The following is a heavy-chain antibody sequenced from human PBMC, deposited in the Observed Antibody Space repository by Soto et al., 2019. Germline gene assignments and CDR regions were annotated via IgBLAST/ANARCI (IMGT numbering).Heavy chain of an antibody. CDR2: INTYNGHT. V-gene: IGHV1-18*01. J-gene: IGHJ6*02. CDR1: GYSFTNFG. Sequence: ASVKVSCKASGYSFTNFGINCVLQSPVQWLDWMGCINTYNGHTNSAQKFQGRVTMTRDISTSTVYMELSSLRSGDTAVYYCARVLAARGGDTFGMDVWGQGTTVTVSS. D-gene: IGHD6-6*01. CDR3: ARVLAARGGDTFGMDV.